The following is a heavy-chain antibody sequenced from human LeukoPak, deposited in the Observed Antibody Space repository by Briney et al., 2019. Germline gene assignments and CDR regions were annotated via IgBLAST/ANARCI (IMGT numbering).Heavy chain of an antibody. V-gene: IGHV3-72*01. D-gene: IGHD6-13*01. J-gene: IGHJ5*02. CDR2: TRNKPRSYTT. Sequence: GGSLRLSCAASKFTFSDHYMDWVRQAPGKGLEWVGRTRNKPRSYTTEYAASVKGRFTISRDDSKNSLYLQMNSLKTEDTAVYYCARSGVYNALEFDPSSQGTLVTVSS. CDR1: KFTFSDHY. CDR3: ARSGVYNALEFDP.